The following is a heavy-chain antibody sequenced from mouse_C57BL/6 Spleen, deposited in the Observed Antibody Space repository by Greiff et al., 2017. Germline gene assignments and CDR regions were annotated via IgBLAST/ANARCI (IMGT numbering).Heavy chain of an antibody. Sequence: QVQLKESGAELARPGASVKLSCKASGYTFTSYGISWVKQRTGQGLEWIGEIYPRSGNTYYNEKFKGKATLTADKSSRTAYMELRSLTSEDSAVYFCARKGVDGYYAMDYWGQGTSVTVSS. V-gene: IGHV1-81*01. CDR3: ARKGVDGYYAMDY. CDR1: GYTFTSYG. D-gene: IGHD2-3*01. J-gene: IGHJ4*01. CDR2: IYPRSGNT.